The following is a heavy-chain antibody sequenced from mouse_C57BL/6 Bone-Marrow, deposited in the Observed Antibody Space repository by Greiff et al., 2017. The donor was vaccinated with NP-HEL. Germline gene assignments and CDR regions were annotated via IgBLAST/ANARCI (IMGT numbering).Heavy chain of an antibody. V-gene: IGHV1-15*01. D-gene: IGHD2-10*01. CDR3: TTYSFDY. Sequence: QVQLKESGAELVRPGASVTLSCKASGYTFTDYEMHWVKQTPVHGLEWIGAIDPETGGTAYNQKFKGKAILTADKSSSTAYMELRSLTSEDSAVYYCTTYSFDYWGQGTTLTVSS. CDR1: GYTFTDYE. CDR2: IDPETGGT. J-gene: IGHJ2*01.